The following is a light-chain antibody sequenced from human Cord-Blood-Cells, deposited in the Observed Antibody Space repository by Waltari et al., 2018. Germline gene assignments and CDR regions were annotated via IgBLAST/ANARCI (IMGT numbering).Light chain of an antibody. CDR3: QQSYSTLYT. V-gene: IGKV1-39*01. Sequence: DLQMTQSPSSLSASVGDRVTITCRASQSISSYLNWYQQKPGKAPKLLIYAASSLQSGVPSRFSGSGSGTDFTLTISSLQPEDFATYYCQQSYSTLYTFGQWTKLEIK. J-gene: IGKJ2*01. CDR1: QSISSY. CDR2: AAS.